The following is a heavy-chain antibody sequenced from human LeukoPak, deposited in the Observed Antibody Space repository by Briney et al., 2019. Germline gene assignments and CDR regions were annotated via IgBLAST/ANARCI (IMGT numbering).Heavy chain of an antibody. Sequence: ASVKVSCKVSGYTLTELSMHWVRQAPGKGLEWMGGFDPEDGETIYAQKFQGRVTMTVDTSTDTAYMELSSLRSEDTAVYYCATESYRGYDSGYYYYGMDVWGQGTTVTVSS. CDR2: FDPEDGET. V-gene: IGHV1-24*01. CDR3: ATESYRGYDSGYYYYGMDV. CDR1: GYTLTELS. D-gene: IGHD5-12*01. J-gene: IGHJ6*02.